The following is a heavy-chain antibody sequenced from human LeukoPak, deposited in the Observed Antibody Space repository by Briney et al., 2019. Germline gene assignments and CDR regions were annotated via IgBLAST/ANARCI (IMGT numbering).Heavy chain of an antibody. CDR2: IYYSGST. D-gene: IGHD7-27*01. Sequence: PSETLSLTCNVSGGSIRSYCWSWIRQPPGKGLEWIGYIYYSGSTNYNPSLKSRVTISVDTSKKQFSLKLSSVTAADTAVYYCARAPGVLSSFDYWGQGTLVTVSS. CDR1: GGSIRSYC. V-gene: IGHV4-59*01. J-gene: IGHJ4*02. CDR3: ARAPGVLSSFDY.